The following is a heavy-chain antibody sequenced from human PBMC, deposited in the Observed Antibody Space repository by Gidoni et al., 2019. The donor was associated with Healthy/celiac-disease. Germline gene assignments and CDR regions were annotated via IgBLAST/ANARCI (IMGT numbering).Heavy chain of an antibody. Sequence: QVQLVESGGGVVQPGRSLRLSCAASGFTFSSYGMHGVRQAPGKGLEWVAVILYDGSNKYYADSVKGRFTISRDNSKNTLYLQMNSLRAEDTAVYYCARDGVVVVAATLDYYYYYGMDVWGQGTTVTVSS. V-gene: IGHV3-33*01. J-gene: IGHJ6*02. CDR1: GFTFSSYG. D-gene: IGHD2-15*01. CDR3: ARDGVVVVAATLDYYYYYGMDV. CDR2: ILYDGSNK.